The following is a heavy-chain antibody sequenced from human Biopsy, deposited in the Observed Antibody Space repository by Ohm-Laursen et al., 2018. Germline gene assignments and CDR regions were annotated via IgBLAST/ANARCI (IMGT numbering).Heavy chain of an antibody. CDR1: GFTVSNSY. CDR3: ARVAYTDKGGFFDI. CDR2: IYSAGTT. Sequence: SLRLSCSASGFTVSNSYMSWVRQAPGKGPEWVSIIYSAGTTYYADSAKGRSTISRDNSKNTLSLQMNSLSAEDTAVYYCARVAYTDKGGFFDIWGQGTMVTVSS. D-gene: IGHD2-15*01. J-gene: IGHJ3*02. V-gene: IGHV3-66*01.